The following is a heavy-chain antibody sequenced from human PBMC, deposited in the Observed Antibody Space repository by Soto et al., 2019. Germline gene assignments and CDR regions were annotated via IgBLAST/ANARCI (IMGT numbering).Heavy chain of an antibody. CDR3: ARARRTIFGVVPPFDP. Sequence: QVQLVQSGAEVKKPGASVKVSCKASGYTFTSYGISWVRQAPGQGLEWMGWISAYNGNTNYAQKLQGRVNRTTNTSTRTAYMELRSLRSDDTAVYYCARARRTIFGVVPPFDPWGQGTLVTVSS. CDR2: ISAYNGNT. CDR1: GYTFTSYG. D-gene: IGHD3-3*01. J-gene: IGHJ5*02. V-gene: IGHV1-18*04.